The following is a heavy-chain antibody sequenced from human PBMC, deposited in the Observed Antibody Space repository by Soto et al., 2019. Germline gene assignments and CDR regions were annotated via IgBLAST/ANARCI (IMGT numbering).Heavy chain of an antibody. V-gene: IGHV3-23*01. J-gene: IGHJ5*02. CDR1: GFIFSSHA. CDR2: VSGSGASV. CDR3: AKDLPLWSGYSFSENH. D-gene: IGHD3-3*01. Sequence: PGGSLRLSCEGSGFIFSSHAMSWVRQAPGKGLEWVSSVSGSGASVHLPDFLKGRFSSSRDNSKNTVYLELNNLRVDDTAVYYCAKDLPLWSGYSFSENHWGQGTLVTV.